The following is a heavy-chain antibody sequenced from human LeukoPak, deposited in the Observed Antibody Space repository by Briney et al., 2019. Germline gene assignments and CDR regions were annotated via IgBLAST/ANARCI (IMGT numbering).Heavy chain of an antibody. J-gene: IGHJ6*02. CDR2: IYYSGST. V-gene: IGHV4-59*01. D-gene: IGHD4-23*01. CDR1: GGSINNYY. CDR3: ARVDYGGNSGALLDYYYGMDV. Sequence: SETLSLTCTVSGGSINNYYWSWIRQPPGKGLEWIGYIYYSGSTNYNPSLKSRVTISVDTSKNQFSLKLSSVTAADTAVYYCARVDYGGNSGALLDYYYGMDVWGQGTTVTVSS.